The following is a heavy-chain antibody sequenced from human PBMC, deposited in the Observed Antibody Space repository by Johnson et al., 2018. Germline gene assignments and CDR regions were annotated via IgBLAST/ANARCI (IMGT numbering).Heavy chain of an antibody. D-gene: IGHD6-19*01. CDR3: AKGEQWLDAGVQH. V-gene: IGHV3-30*18. CDR1: GFTFSSYG. J-gene: IGHJ1*01. Sequence: QVQLVQSGGGVVQPGRSLRLSCAASGFTFSSYGMHWVRQAPGKGLEWVAVISYDGRNKYYADSVKGRFTISRDNSNNTLYLQMNSLRAEDTAVYYCAKGEQWLDAGVQHWGQGTLVTVSS. CDR2: ISYDGRNK.